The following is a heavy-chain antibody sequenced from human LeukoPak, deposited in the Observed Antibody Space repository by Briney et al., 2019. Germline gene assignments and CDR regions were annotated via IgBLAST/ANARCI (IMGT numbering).Heavy chain of an antibody. CDR1: GFSLSNYG. J-gene: IGHJ4*02. D-gene: IGHD3-16*01. CDR3: ARWGGTRQYYFDY. CDR2: INFDGSIK. Sequence: PGGSLRLSCAASGFSLSNYGLHWVRQGPGKGLEGVAVINFDGSIKYYADSVKGRFTISKDSSKNTLYLQMNSLRADDTAMYYCARWGGTRQYYFDYWGQGTLATVSS. V-gene: IGHV3-33*01.